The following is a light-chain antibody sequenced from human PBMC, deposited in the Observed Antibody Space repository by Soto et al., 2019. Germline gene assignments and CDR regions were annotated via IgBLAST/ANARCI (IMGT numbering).Light chain of an antibody. J-gene: IGKJ1*01. CDR1: QSVRNW. CDR3: QQYNSYSAT. CDR2: DSS. V-gene: IGKV1-5*01. Sequence: DIQMTQSPSTLFASVGDRVTITCRASQSVRNWLAWYQQKPGRAPQLLIYDSSTLEPGVPSRFRGSGSGTEFTLTISSLQPDDFATYYCQQYNSYSATFGQGTKVDIK.